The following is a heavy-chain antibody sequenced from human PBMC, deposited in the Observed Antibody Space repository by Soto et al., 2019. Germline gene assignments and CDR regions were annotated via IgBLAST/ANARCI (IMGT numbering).Heavy chain of an antibody. Sequence: QAQLVESGGGVVQPGRSLRLSCAASGFTFSSYGMHWVRQAPGTGLEWVAVFWFDGSSKYYADSVKGRFTISRDNSKNTLYLQMNSLRDEDTGVYYCARASQLDPGDYWGQGTLVTVSS. CDR3: ARASQLDPGDY. J-gene: IGHJ4*02. V-gene: IGHV3-33*01. CDR2: FWFDGSSK. D-gene: IGHD1-1*01. CDR1: GFTFSSYG.